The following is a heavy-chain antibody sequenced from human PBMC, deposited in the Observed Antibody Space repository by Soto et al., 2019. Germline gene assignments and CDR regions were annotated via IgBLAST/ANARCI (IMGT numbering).Heavy chain of an antibody. V-gene: IGHV3-30*03. CDR2: LSYEGSEE. D-gene: IGHD6-19*01. Sequence: GGSLRLSCAASGFNFGVFGMHWVRQAPGKGLEWLSVLSYEGSEEYYADSVRGRFTISRDNSKNTLFLQMDSLRVDDTGVYYCALTRRSSLLEVAGPGFEYWGKGTLVTVSS. CDR1: GFNFGVFG. J-gene: IGHJ4*02. CDR3: ALTRRSSLLEVAGPGFEY.